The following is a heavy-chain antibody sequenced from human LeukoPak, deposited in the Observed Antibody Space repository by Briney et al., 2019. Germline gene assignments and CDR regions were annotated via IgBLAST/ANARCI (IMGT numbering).Heavy chain of an antibody. CDR1: GFTFNSYA. CDR2: ISGSGDST. CDR3: AKAGWSYYFDY. Sequence: PGGSLRLSCAASGFTFNSYAMSWVRQAPGKGLEWVSAISGSGDSTNYADSVKGRFTISRDNSNNTLYLQMSSLRAEDTAVYYCAKAGWSYYFDYCGQGTLVIVSS. V-gene: IGHV3-23*01. J-gene: IGHJ4*02. D-gene: IGHD1-26*01.